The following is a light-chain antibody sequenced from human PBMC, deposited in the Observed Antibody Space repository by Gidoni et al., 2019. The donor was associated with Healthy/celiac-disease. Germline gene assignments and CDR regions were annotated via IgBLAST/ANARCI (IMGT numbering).Light chain of an antibody. J-gene: IGKJ2*01. V-gene: IGKV1-39*01. Sequence: DIQLTQSPSSLSASVGDRVTITCRASQSISSYLNWYQQKPGKAPKLLIYAASSLQSGVPSRFSSSGSGTDFTLTISSLQPEDVATYYCQQSYSTQYTFGQGTKLEIK. CDR1: QSISSY. CDR2: AAS. CDR3: QQSYSTQYT.